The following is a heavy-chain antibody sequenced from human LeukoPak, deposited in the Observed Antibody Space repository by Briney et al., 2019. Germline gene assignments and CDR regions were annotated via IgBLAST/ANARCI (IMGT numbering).Heavy chain of an antibody. V-gene: IGHV3-7*01. Sequence: GGSLRLSCAASGFTFSRYWMSWVRQAPGKGLEWVANIKQDGSEKSYVDSVKGRFTISRDNAENSLYLQMNSLRAEDTAVYYCARDRHYDFWGGYSLGFDYWGQGALVTVSS. D-gene: IGHD3-3*01. CDR3: ARDRHYDFWGGYSLGFDY. J-gene: IGHJ4*02. CDR1: GFTFSRYW. CDR2: IKQDGSEK.